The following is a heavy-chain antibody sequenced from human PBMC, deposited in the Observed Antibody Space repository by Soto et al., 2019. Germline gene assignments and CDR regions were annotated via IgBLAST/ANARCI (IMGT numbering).Heavy chain of an antibody. J-gene: IGHJ4*02. V-gene: IGHV3-7*01. CDR3: ARDETYYYGSGPV. Sequence: GALLLSCSASGFTFSTYWMSWVRQAPGKGLEWVANIKQDGSEKYYVDSVKGRFTISRDNAKNSLYLQMNSLRAEDTAVYYCARDETYYYGSGPVGGQGTMVTVS. CDR1: GFTFSTYW. D-gene: IGHD3-10*01. CDR2: IKQDGSEK.